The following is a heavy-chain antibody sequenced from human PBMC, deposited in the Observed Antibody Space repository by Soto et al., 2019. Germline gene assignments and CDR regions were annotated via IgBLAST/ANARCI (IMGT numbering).Heavy chain of an antibody. CDR2: ISGSGVST. V-gene: IGHV3-23*01. CDR3: AKNHPAITECDY. CDR1: GFTFSSYP. J-gene: IGHJ4*01. D-gene: IGHD5-18*01. Sequence: GGSLRLSCAASGFTFSSYPISWVRQAPGKGLERVSAISGSGVSTYYAYSVKGRFTISRDNSKNTLYLQMNSLRAEDTAVYYCAKNHPAITECDYCAQGTLVTV.